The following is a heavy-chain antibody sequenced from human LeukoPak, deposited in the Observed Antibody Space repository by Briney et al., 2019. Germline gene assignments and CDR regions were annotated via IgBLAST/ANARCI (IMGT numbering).Heavy chain of an antibody. CDR2: INAGNGNT. V-gene: IGHV1-3*03. J-gene: IGHJ4*02. D-gene: IGHD1-26*01. CDR1: GYTFTSYA. CDR3: ARDHRWELLSGRGKHDY. Sequence: ASGKVSCNASGYTFTSYAMHWVRQAPGQRLEWMGWINAGNGNTKYSQEFKGRVTITRDTSASAVYMELSSLRSDDMAVYYCARDHRWELLSGRGKHDYWGQGTLVTVSS.